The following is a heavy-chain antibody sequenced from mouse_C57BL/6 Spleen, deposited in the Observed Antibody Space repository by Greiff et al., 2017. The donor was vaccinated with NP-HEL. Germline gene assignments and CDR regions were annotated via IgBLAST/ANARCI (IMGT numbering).Heavy chain of an antibody. Sequence: DVHLVESGGGLVQPGGSLSLSCAASGFTFTDYYMSWVRQPPGKALEWLGFIRNKANGYTTEYSASVKGRFTISRDNSQSILYLQMNALRAEDSATYYCASVYYDYDEGYWYFDVWGTGTTVTVSS. CDR1: GFTFTDYY. J-gene: IGHJ1*03. V-gene: IGHV7-3*01. D-gene: IGHD2-4*01. CDR3: ASVYYDYDEGYWYFDV. CDR2: IRNKANGYTT.